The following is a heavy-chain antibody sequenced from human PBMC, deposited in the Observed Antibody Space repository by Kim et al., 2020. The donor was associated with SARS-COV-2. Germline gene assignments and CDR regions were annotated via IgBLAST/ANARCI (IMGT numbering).Heavy chain of an antibody. D-gene: IGHD6-19*01. CDR1: GFTFSNYG. J-gene: IGHJ4*02. CDR2: ISYDGSNK. CDR3: ATATRRPQQWLIQAAVDY. Sequence: GGSLRLSCAASGFTFSNYGMHWVRQAPGKGLEWVAVISYDGSNKYYADSVKGRFTISRDNSKNTLYLQMNSLRAEDTAVYYCATATRRPQQWLIQAAVDYWGQGTLVTVSS. V-gene: IGHV3-30*03.